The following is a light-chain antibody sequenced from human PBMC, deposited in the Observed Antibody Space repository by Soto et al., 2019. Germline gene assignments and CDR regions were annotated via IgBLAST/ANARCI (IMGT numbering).Light chain of an antibody. V-gene: IGKV3-15*01. Sequence: EIVMTQSPATLSVSPGGRATLSCRASQSVSSNLAWYQQKPGQAPRLLIYGASTRATGFPARFSGSRSGTEFTLTISSLQSEDFAIYYCQQRRNWPPTFGQGTKVDIK. CDR2: GAS. J-gene: IGKJ1*01. CDR3: QQRRNWPPT. CDR1: QSVSSN.